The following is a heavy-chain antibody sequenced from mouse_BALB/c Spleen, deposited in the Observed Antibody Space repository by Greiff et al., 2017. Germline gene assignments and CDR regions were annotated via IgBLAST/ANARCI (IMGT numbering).Heavy chain of an antibody. V-gene: IGHV1S132*01. D-gene: IGHD2-1*01. CDR3: ARSDGNYDAMDY. J-gene: IGHJ4*01. CDR1: GYTFTSYW. CDR2: IFPGTGTT. Sequence: VQLQQSGAELVKPGASVKLSCKTSGYTFTSYWIQWVKQRPGQGLGWIGEIFPGTGTTYYNEKFKGKATLTIDTSSSTAYMQLSSLTSEDSAVYFCARSDGNYDAMDYWGQGTSVTVSS.